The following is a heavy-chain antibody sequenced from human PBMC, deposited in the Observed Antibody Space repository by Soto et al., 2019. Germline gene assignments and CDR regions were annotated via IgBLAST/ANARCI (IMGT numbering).Heavy chain of an antibody. J-gene: IGHJ6*02. D-gene: IGHD3-10*01. CDR2: IYNVVTA. CDR3: VRDRFLQTSVTGPAYSYGMDV. V-gene: IGHV3-53*01. CDR1: GFSVSKNY. Sequence: GGSLRLSCTISGFSVSKNYVSWVRQAPGKGLEWVSVIYNVVTAFYGESVKGRLTVSRDSAQNMVFLQMNSLRAEDSAVYCCVRDRFLQTSVTGPAYSYGMDVWGQGT.